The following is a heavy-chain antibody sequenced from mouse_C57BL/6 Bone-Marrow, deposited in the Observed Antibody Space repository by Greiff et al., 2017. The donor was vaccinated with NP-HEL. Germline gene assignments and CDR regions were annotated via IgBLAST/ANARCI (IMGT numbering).Heavy chain of an antibody. D-gene: IGHD4-1*02. Sequence: EVKLVESGGGLVKPGGSLKLSCAASGFTFSSYAMSWVRQTPEKRLEWVATISDGGSYTYYPDNVKGRFTISRDNAKNNLYLQMSHLKSEDTAMYYCARDPTGTGYWGQGTTLTVSS. V-gene: IGHV5-4*01. CDR2: ISDGGSYT. J-gene: IGHJ2*01. CDR3: ARDPTGTGY. CDR1: GFTFSSYA.